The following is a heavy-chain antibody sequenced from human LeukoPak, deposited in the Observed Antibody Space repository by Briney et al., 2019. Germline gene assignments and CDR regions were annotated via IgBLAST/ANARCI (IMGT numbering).Heavy chain of an antibody. J-gene: IGHJ4*02. CDR3: AKEPPGIAVAPPDY. V-gene: IGHV3-23*01. CDR2: ISGSGGNT. CDR1: GFTFSRYA. D-gene: IGHD6-19*01. Sequence: PGGSLRLSCAASGFTFSRYAMIWVRHAPGKGRVWVSDISGSGGNTYYADSVEGRLTLSRDNSKRTLYLQMNSLRAEDTAVYYCAKEPPGIAVAPPDYWGQGTRVTVSS.